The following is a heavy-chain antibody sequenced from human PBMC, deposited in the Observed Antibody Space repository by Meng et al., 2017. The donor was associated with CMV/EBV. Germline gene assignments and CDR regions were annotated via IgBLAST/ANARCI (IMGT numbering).Heavy chain of an antibody. CDR1: GGTFSSYA. CDR2: IIPILGIA. V-gene: IGHV1-69*10. D-gene: IGHD3-3*01. CDR3: ARQGVTIFGVVTLYYGMDV. J-gene: IGHJ6*02. Sequence: SVKVSCKASGGTFSSYAISWVRQAPGQGLEWMGGIIPILGIANYAQKFQGRVTITADKSTSTAYMELSSLRSEDTAMYYCARQGVTIFGVVTLYYGMDVWGQGTTVTVSS.